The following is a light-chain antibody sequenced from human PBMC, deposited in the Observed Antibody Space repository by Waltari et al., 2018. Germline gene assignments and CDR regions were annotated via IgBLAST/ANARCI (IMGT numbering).Light chain of an antibody. CDR1: SSNIGSNT. J-gene: IGLJ3*02. Sequence: QSVLTQPPSASGTPGQRVTISCSGSSSNIGSNTVNWYQQLPGTAPKLLIYSNNQRPSGVPYLFSGSKSGPSASLAISGLQSEDEADYYCAAWDDSLFWVFGGGTKLTVL. V-gene: IGLV1-44*01. CDR2: SNN. CDR3: AAWDDSLFWV.